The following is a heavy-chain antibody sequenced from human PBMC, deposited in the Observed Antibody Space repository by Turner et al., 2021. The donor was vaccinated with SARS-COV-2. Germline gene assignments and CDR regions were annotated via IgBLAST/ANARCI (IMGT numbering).Heavy chain of an antibody. CDR3: AKDGAPFLLYFGEPTFYFDY. CDR1: GFTFSNYG. D-gene: IGHD3-10*01. V-gene: IGHV3-30*18. J-gene: IGHJ4*02. Sequence: QVQLVESGGGVVQPGRSLRLSCAASGFTFSNYGMHWVRQAPGKGLEWVAVISYDGSNKYYADSVKGRFTISRNNSQNTLNLQMNSLRAEDTAVYYCAKDGAPFLLYFGEPTFYFDYWGQGTLLTVSS. CDR2: ISYDGSNK.